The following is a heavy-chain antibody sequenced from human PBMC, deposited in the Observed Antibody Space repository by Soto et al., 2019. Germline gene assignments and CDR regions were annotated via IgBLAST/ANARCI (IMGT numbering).Heavy chain of an antibody. CDR3: AGQPTAGSYYDLGSYYYYYAMDV. Sequence: VKVSCKASGYTFTSYGISWVRQAPGQGLEWMGWISAYNGNTNYAQKLQGRVTMTTDTSTSTAYMELRSLRSDDTAVYYCAGQPTAGSYYDLGSYYYYYAMDVWGQGTTVTVSS. CDR1: GYTFTSYG. J-gene: IGHJ6*02. D-gene: IGHD3-10*01. V-gene: IGHV1-18*01. CDR2: ISAYNGNT.